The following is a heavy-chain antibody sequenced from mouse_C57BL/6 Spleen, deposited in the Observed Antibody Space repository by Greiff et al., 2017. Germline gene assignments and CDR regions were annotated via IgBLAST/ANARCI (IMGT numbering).Heavy chain of an antibody. V-gene: IGHV1-61*01. CDR2: IYPSDSAT. D-gene: IGHD3-2*02. CDR3: ARSDSSGDYFDY. J-gene: IGHJ2*01. Sequence: QVQLQQPGAELVRPGSSVKLSCKASGYTFTSYWMDWVKQRPGQGLEWIGNIYPSDSATHYNQQFKDKATLTVDKSSSTAYMQLSSLTSEDSAVYNCARSDSSGDYFDYWGQGTTLTVSS. CDR1: GYTFTSYW.